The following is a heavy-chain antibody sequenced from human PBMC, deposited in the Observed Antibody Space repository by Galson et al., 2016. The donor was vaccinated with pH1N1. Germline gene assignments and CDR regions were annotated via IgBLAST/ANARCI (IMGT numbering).Heavy chain of an antibody. Sequence: SLRLSCAASGFTFSTYAMHWVRQAPGKGLEWVALTSYDGSNKYYADSVKGRFTIPRDNSKSTLYLEMNSLGAEETAVYYCARETPYSSGRGYDYGMDVWGQGTTVTVSS. CDR2: TSYDGSNK. D-gene: IGHD6-19*01. V-gene: IGHV3-30-3*01. J-gene: IGHJ6*02. CDR3: ARETPYSSGRGYDYGMDV. CDR1: GFTFSTYA.